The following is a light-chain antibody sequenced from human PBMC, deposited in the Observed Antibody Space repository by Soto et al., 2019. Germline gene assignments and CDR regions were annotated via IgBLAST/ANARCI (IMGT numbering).Light chain of an antibody. Sequence: QLVLTQSPSASASLGASVKLTCTLSSGHSSYAIAWHQQQPEKGPRYLMKVDSDGSHNRGDAIPDRFSGSSSGAERYLTISILQSEDEADYYCQTWGTGIHVVFGGGTKVTVL. V-gene: IGLV4-69*01. CDR1: SGHSSYA. CDR3: QTWGTGIHVV. J-gene: IGLJ2*01. CDR2: VDSDGSH.